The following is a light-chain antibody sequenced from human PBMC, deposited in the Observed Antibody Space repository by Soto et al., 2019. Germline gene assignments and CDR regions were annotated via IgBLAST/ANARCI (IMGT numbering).Light chain of an antibody. Sequence: DIQMTQSPSSLSASVGDRVTITCQASQDISNYLNWYQQKPGKAPKLLIYDASNLETGVPSRFSGSGSGTDFTFTISSLQPEDIATYYCQQYVNLPRWTFGQGTKVEIK. CDR1: QDISNY. J-gene: IGKJ1*01. CDR3: QQYVNLPRWT. V-gene: IGKV1-33*01. CDR2: DAS.